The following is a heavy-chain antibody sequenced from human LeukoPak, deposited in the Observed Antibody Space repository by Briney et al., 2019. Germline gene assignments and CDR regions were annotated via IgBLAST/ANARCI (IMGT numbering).Heavy chain of an antibody. J-gene: IGHJ3*02. CDR1: GGSISSGGYS. V-gene: IGHV4-30-2*01. CDR3: ARRLGEPINLFDI. CDR2: IYHSGST. Sequence: SQTLSLTCAVSGGSISSGGYSWSWIRQPPGKGLEWIGYIYHSGSTYYNPSLKSRVTISVDRSKNQFSLKLSSVIAADTAVYYCARRLGEPINLFDIWGQGTMVTVSS. D-gene: IGHD3-16*01.